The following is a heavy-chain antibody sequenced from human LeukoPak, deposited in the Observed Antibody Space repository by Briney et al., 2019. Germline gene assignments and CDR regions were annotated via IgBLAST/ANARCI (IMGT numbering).Heavy chain of an antibody. J-gene: IGHJ4*02. CDR3: AKDLTAMVRGYFDY. CDR2: IRYDGSNK. V-gene: IGHV3-30*02. D-gene: IGHD5-18*01. CDR1: GFTFSNYG. Sequence: GGSLRLSCAASGFTFSNYGMHWVRQAPGKGLEWVAFIRYDGSNKHYADSVKGRFTISRDNSKNTLYLEMNSLRAEDTAMYYCAKDLTAMVRGYFDYWGQGTLVTVSS.